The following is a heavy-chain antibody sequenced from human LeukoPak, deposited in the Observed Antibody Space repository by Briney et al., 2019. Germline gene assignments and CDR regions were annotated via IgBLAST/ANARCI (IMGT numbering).Heavy chain of an antibody. J-gene: IGHJ5*02. CDR3: ARRRLKRWFWERLAWFDP. D-gene: IGHD3-10*01. Sequence: SETLSLTCAVYGGSFSGYYWSWIRQPPGKGLEWIGEINHSGSTNYNPSLKSRATISVDTSKNQFSLKLSSVTAADTAVYYCARRRLKRWFWERLAWFDPWGQGTLVTVSS. CDR1: GGSFSGYY. V-gene: IGHV4-34*01. CDR2: INHSGST.